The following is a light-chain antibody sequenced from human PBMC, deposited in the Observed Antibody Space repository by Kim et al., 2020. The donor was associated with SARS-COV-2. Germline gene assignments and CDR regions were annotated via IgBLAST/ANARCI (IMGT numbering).Light chain of an antibody. Sequence: MTQSPASLSASVGDRVTLTCRASQDISHWVAWYQQKPGEAPKLLIYAASGLKGGVPRRFSGSGSGTDFTLTISSLQSEDFAIYYCQHAGRSQWAFGPGTKVDIK. CDR2: AAS. V-gene: IGKV1-12*01. CDR3: QHAGRSQWA. J-gene: IGKJ1*01. CDR1: QDISHW.